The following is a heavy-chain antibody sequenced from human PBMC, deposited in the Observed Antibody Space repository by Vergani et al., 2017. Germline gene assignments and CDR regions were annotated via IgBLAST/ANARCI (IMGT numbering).Heavy chain of an antibody. Sequence: DVHLAESGGGFFQPGGSLRLSCSASGFSFNSYWMHWVRQVPGKGLLWVSRIKSDGSITAYADSVKGRFTISRDNSKNMLFLQMNNLRTEDTAIYYCAKKYFVSGNYLFDYWGQGTLVTVSS. D-gene: IGHD3-10*01. CDR3: AKKYFVSGNYLFDY. CDR1: GFSFNSYW. CDR2: IKSDGSIT. V-gene: IGHV3-74*03. J-gene: IGHJ4*02.